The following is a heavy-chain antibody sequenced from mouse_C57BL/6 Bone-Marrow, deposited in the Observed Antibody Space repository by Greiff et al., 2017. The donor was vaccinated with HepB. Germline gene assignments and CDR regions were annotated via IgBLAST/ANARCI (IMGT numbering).Heavy chain of an antibody. J-gene: IGHJ2*01. D-gene: IGHD1-1*01. Sequence: QVTLKVSGPGILQPSQTLSLTCSFSGFSLSTFGMGVGWIRQPSGKGLEGLAHIWWDDDKYYNPALKSRRTFSKYTSKNQVFLKIANVDTADTATYYCARICDYYGSSYGGYWGQGTTLTVSS. CDR3: ARICDYYGSSYGGY. V-gene: IGHV8-8*01. CDR2: IWWDDDK. CDR1: GFSLSTFGMG.